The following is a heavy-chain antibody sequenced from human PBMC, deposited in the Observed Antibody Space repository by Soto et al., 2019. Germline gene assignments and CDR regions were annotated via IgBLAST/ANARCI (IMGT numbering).Heavy chain of an antibody. J-gene: IGHJ4*02. CDR2: ITAYSADT. D-gene: IGHD4-4*01. V-gene: IGHV1-18*01. CDR3: ARDGSLAGNYEY. CDR1: GYVFNTYG. Sequence: QVQLVQSGAEVKRPGASVKVSCRASGYVFNTYGLSWVRQAPGQGLEWMGWITAYSADTNYAQKFKGRVTMTIDTSTNTAYMELRSLRSDDTALYFGARDGSLAGNYEYWGQGTLVTVSS.